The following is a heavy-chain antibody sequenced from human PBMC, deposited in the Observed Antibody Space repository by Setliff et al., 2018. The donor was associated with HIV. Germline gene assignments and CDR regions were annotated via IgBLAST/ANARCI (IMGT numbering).Heavy chain of an antibody. Sequence: PSETLSLTCAVSGASISSGNWWSWVRQSPGKGLEWIGEIFHTGSTNYNPYLKSRVTISVDRSKNHFSLRLSSVTAADTAAYYCARGRGDIVLLVYTYPPDSWGQGKLVTVSS. CDR1: GASISSGNW. J-gene: IGHJ4*02. V-gene: IGHV4-4*02. CDR2: IFHTGST. D-gene: IGHD2-8*01. CDR3: ARGRGDIVLLVYTYPPDS.